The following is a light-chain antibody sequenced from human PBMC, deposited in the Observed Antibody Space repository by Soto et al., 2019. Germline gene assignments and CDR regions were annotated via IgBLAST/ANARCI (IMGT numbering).Light chain of an antibody. Sequence: DIPMTQSPSTLSASVGDRVTITCRASQSISDWLAWYQQKPGKAPKLLIYKAYTVESGVPSRFSGSKSGTEFSLTISSLQADDFATYYCQQYKSYSGTFGQGTKVDVK. CDR2: KAY. V-gene: IGKV1-5*03. CDR1: QSISDW. CDR3: QQYKSYSGT. J-gene: IGKJ1*01.